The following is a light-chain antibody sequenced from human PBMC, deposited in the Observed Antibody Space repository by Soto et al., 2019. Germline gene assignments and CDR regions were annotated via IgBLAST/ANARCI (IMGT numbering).Light chain of an antibody. CDR2: GAA. V-gene: IGKV3D-15*01. J-gene: IGKJ4*01. Sequence: IVMTKSPATLSVSPGERATLSCRASQSVYSNSAWYQQKPGQAPRRXXFGAATRATGMPARFSGSGSGTEFTLAISSLQSEDFGVYYCQQYNNWPPLTFGGGTKVDIK. CDR3: QQYNNWPPLT. CDR1: QSVYSN.